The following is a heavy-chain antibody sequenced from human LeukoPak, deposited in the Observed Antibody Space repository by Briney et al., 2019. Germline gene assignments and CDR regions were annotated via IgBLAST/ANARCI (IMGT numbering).Heavy chain of an antibody. V-gene: IGHV4-59*08. CDR1: GGSISSYY. Sequence: SETLSLTCTVSGGSISSYYWSWIRQPPGRGLEWIGYIYYSGSTNYNPSLKSRVTISVDTSKNQFSLKLSSVTAADTAVYYCARAIVVPDEGADAFDIWGQGTMVTVSS. CDR3: ARAIVVPDEGADAFDI. CDR2: IYYSGST. J-gene: IGHJ3*02. D-gene: IGHD2-21*01.